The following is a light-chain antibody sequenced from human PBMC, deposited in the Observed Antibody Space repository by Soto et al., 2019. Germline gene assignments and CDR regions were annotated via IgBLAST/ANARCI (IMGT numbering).Light chain of an antibody. J-gene: IGKJ3*01. CDR1: QSISNS. CDR3: KQSHSIPFT. V-gene: IGKV1-39*01. Sequence: DIQMTQSPSSLSASVGDRVTITCRATQSISNSLNWYQHKPGEAPKLLMYAACTLQSGVPSKFSCGGSGTDFTLTIISLQPEDFATYFCKQSHSIPFTFGPGTKWTSN. CDR2: AAC.